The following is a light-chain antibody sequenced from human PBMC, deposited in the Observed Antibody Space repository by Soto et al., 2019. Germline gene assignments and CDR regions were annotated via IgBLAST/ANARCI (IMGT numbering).Light chain of an antibody. J-gene: IGKJ4*01. V-gene: IGKV2-28*01. CDR3: MQALQTPALS. CDR1: QSLLHSNGYNY. Sequence: DIVMTQSPLSLPVTPGEPASISCRSSQSLLHSNGYNYLDWYLQKPGQSPQLLIYLGSNRASGVPDRFRGSGSGTDFTLKISRVEAEDVGVYYGMQALQTPALSFVGGTQVEIK. CDR2: LGS.